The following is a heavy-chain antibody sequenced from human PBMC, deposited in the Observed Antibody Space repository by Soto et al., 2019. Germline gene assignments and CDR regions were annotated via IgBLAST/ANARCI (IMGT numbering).Heavy chain of an antibody. J-gene: IGHJ6*02. CDR1: GFTFSTYS. D-gene: IGHD2-8*01. CDR2: ITSTSSFI. Sequence: EVHLVESGGGLVKPGGSLKVSCAASGFTFSTYSMNWVRQAPGKGLEWVSSITSTSSFIDYTDSVKGRFTISRDNAKNSLFLQMDSLRADDTALYYSARSQRNGAMDVWGQGTTVTVSS. V-gene: IGHV3-21*01. CDR3: ARSQRNGAMDV.